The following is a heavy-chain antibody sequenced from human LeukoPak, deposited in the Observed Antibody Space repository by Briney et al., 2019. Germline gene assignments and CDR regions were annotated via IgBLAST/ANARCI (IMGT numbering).Heavy chain of an antibody. D-gene: IGHD1-7*01. CDR3: ATGAGGITGTTTPYSWYYYMDV. CDR2: FDPEDGET. Sequence: GASVKVSCKVSGYTLTELSMHWVRQAPGKGLEWMGGFDPEDGETIYAQKFQGRVTMTEDTSTDTAYMELSSLRSEDTAVYYCATGAGGITGTTTPYSWYYYMDVWGKGTTVTVSS. CDR1: GYTLTELS. V-gene: IGHV1-24*01. J-gene: IGHJ6*03.